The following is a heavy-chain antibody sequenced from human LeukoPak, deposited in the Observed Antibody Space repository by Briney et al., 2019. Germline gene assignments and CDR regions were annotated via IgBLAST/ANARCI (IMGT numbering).Heavy chain of an antibody. CDR3: VRDYVYAFDI. V-gene: IGHV3-48*01. D-gene: IGHD3-16*01. J-gene: IGHJ3*02. CDR1: GFTFSSHS. CDR2: ISSSSSTI. Sequence: GGSLRLSCAASGFTFSSHSMNWVRQAPGKGLEWVSYISSSSSTIYYADSVKGRFTISRDNAKNSLFLQMNGLSADDTAVYYCVRDYVYAFDIWGQGTMVTVSS.